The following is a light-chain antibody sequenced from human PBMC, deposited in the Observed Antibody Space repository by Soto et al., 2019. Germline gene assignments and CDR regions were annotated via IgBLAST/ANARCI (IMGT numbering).Light chain of an antibody. V-gene: IGKV3-15*01. CDR2: VAS. CDR1: QSVSSY. CDR3: FQYDMWPLS. Sequence: EIVLTQSPATLSLSPGERATLSCRASQSVSSYLAWYQQKPGQAPRLLIYVASARASGIPARFSGSGSGTEFTLTISSLQSEDFAVYYCFQYDMWPLSFGQGTKVDIK. J-gene: IGKJ2*03.